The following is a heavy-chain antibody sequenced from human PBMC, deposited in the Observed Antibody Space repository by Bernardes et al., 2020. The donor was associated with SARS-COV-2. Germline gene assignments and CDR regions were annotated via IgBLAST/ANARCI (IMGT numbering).Heavy chain of an antibody. Sequence: GSLRLSCAASGFTFDFYIMTWVRQAPGKGLEWVSSIGGTGDKTYYADSVRGRFTISRDNSRNTVYLQMNSLRADDTAVYFCAKDRVSSWSLGPLDSWGQGTLVTVSS. J-gene: IGHJ4*02. D-gene: IGHD6-13*01. CDR3: AKDRVSSWSLGPLDS. CDR1: GFTFDFYI. V-gene: IGHV3-23*01. CDR2: IGGTGDKT.